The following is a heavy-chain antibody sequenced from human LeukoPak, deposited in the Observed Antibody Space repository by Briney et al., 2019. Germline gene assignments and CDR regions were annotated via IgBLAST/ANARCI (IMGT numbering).Heavy chain of an antibody. CDR1: GFTFSSYG. CDR2: ISYDGTNK. V-gene: IGHV3-30*18. Sequence: GGSLRLSCAASGFTFSSYGMHWVRQAPGKGLEWVAVISYDGTNKYYADSVKGRFTISRDNSKNTLHLQMNSLRAEDTAVYYCAKDDRGNEAPFDYWGQGTLVTVSS. CDR3: AKDDRGNEAPFDY. J-gene: IGHJ4*02.